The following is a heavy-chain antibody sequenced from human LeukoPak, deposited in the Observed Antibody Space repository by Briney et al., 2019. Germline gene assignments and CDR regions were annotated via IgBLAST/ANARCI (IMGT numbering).Heavy chain of an antibody. CDR2: ISANNGNT. D-gene: IGHD2-21*02. CDR3: VRVVTGTTARSHSLDY. V-gene: IGHV1-18*01. J-gene: IGHJ4*02. Sequence: ASVKVSCKASGYIFTSYYISWVRQAPGQGLEWMGWISANNGNTNYAQKFQGRVTMTTDTSTSTVYMELRSLRSDDTAVFYCVRVVTGTTARSHSLDYWGQGTLVTVSS. CDR1: GYIFTSYY.